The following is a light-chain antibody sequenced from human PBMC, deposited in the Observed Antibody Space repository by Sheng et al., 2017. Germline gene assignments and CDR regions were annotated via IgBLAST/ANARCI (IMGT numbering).Light chain of an antibody. CDR1: SGSVSHNDY. CDR3: SLSFDGDIRV. Sequence: QTVVTQEPSLSVSPGGTVTLTCGLTSGSVSHNDYPSWYQQTPGQTPRTLIYNTNTRSSGVPDRFSGSILGSKAALTITGAQADDESEYYCSLSFDGDIRVFGGGTKLTVL. CDR2: NTN. V-gene: IGLV8-61*01. J-gene: IGLJ3*02.